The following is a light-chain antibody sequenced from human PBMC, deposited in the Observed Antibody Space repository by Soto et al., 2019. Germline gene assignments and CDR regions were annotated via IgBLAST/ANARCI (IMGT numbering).Light chain of an antibody. J-gene: IGKJ1*01. CDR3: QQYDSYRET. CDR2: EAS. Sequence: DIQMTQSPSTLSASVGDRVTITCRASQTISTWLAWFQLKPGKAPRLLIYEASTLENGVPSRFSGSGSGTEFALTISSLQPDDFATYYCQQYDSYRETFGQGTKVEIK. V-gene: IGKV1-5*03. CDR1: QTISTW.